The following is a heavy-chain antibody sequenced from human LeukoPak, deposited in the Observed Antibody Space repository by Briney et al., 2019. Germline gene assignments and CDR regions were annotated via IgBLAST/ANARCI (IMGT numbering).Heavy chain of an antibody. CDR1: GGTFSSYA. CDR3: ARVDCSSTSCYRRYFDY. V-gene: IGHV1-69*04. D-gene: IGHD2-2*01. Sequence: SVKVSCKASGGTFSSYAISWVRQAPGQGLEWMGRIIPILGIANYAQKFQGRVTITADKSTNTAYMELSSLRSEDTAVYYCARVDCSSTSCYRRYFDYWGQGTLVTVSS. J-gene: IGHJ4*02. CDR2: IIPILGIA.